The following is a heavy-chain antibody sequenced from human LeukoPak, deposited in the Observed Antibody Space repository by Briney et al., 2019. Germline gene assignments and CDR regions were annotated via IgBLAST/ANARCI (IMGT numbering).Heavy chain of an antibody. CDR1: GYTFTSYA. V-gene: IGHV1-3*01. CDR3: ARSHSTVATYPD. J-gene: IGHJ4*02. Sequence: EASVKVSCKASGYTFTSYAMHWVRQAPGQRLEWMGWINAGNGNTKYSQKFQGRVTITRDTSASTAYMELSSLRSEDTAVYYCARSHSTVATYPDWGQGTLVTVSS. CDR2: INAGNGNT. D-gene: IGHD5-12*01.